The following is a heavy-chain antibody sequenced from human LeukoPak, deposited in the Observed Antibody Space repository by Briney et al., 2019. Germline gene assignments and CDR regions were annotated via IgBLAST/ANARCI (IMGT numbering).Heavy chain of an antibody. CDR3: ASEGGATSGWFDP. V-gene: IGHV3-7*01. D-gene: IGHD1-26*01. CDR1: GFTFSSYW. J-gene: IGHJ5*02. CDR2: IKQDGSEK. Sequence: GGSLRLSCAPSGFTFSSYWMSWVRQAPGKGLEWVANIKQDGSEKYYVDSVKGRFTISRDNAKNSLYLQMNSLRAEDTAVYYCASEGGATSGWFDPWGQGTLVTVSS.